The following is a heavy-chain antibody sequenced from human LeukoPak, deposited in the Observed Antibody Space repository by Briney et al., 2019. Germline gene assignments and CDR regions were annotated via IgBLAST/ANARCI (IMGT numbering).Heavy chain of an antibody. CDR3: ARSGEYYYGSGSYYTGRFDY. V-gene: IGHV4-59*08. Sequence: SETLSLTCTVSGASISSYYWSWIRQSPGKGLEWIGYIYDSGNTNYNPSLKSRVPISLDTSKNQFSLKLTSVNAADTAVYYCARSGEYYYGSGSYYTGRFDYWGQGTLVTVSS. CDR2: IYDSGNT. J-gene: IGHJ4*02. CDR1: GASISSYY. D-gene: IGHD3-10*01.